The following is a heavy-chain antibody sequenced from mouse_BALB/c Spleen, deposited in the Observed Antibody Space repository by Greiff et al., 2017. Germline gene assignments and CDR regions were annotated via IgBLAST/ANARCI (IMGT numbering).Heavy chain of an antibody. D-gene: IGHD2-4*01. CDR1: GFSLTSYG. J-gene: IGHJ3*01. CDR3: ARDQIYYDYDAWFAY. CDR2: IWAGGST. Sequence: QVQLQQSGPGLVAPSQSLSITCTVSGFSLTSYGVHWVRQPPGKGLEWLGVIWAGGSTNYNSALMSRLSISKDNSKSQVFLKMNSLQTDDTAMYYCARDQIYYDYDAWFAYWGQGTLVTVSA. V-gene: IGHV2-9*02.